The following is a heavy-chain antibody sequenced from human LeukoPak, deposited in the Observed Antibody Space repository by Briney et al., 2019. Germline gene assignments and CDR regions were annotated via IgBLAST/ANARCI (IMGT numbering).Heavy chain of an antibody. CDR1: GCSFSSYG. V-gene: IGHV3-30*02. CDR2: IRYYGSNR. D-gene: IGHD5-24*01. J-gene: IGHJ4*02. CDR3: AKDCTSFGRDGYKCDY. Sequence: GGSLRLTCAASGCSFSSYGLHWVRQAPGKGLEGVAFIRYYGSNRYYADLSFGRLNICGDSSKKTLDGQMNSQRADDSAVYYCAKDCTSFGRDGYKCDYWGQGTLVTVS.